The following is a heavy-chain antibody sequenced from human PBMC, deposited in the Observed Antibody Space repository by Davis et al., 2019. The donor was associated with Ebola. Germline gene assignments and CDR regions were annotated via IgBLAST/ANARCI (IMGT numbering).Heavy chain of an antibody. CDR3: ASTGGDYFDY. Sequence: GESLKISCKAPGYNFITSWIGWVRQMPGKGLEWVGIIYPRDSDTTYSPSFQGQVTISADMYISTAYLQWSSLKASDTAMYYCASTGGDYFDYWGQGALVTVSS. J-gene: IGHJ4*02. V-gene: IGHV5-51*01. CDR2: IYPRDSDT. CDR1: GYNFITSW. D-gene: IGHD2-8*02.